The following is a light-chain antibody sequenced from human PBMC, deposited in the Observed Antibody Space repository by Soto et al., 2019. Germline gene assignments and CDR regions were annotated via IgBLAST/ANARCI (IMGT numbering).Light chain of an antibody. J-gene: IGKJ1*01. CDR1: QTISSW. Sequence: IRRAPSPCTLYGPVGDRVHITNRTSQTISSWLAWYQQKPGKAPKLLIYKASTLKSGVPSRFSGSGSGTEFTLTISSLQPDDFATYYCQHYNSYSEAFGQGAKVDI. CDR3: QHYNSYSEA. V-gene: IGKV1-5*03. CDR2: KAS.